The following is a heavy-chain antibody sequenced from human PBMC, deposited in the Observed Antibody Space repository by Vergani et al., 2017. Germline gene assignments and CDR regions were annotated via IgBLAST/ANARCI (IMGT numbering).Heavy chain of an antibody. CDR3: AKDQFYCTNGVCYPGWFDP. CDR1: GGSISSYY. J-gene: IGHJ5*02. D-gene: IGHD2-8*01. Sequence: QVQLQESGPGLVKPSETLSLTCTVSGGSISSYYWSWIRQPPGKGLEWIGYIYYSGSTNYNPSLKSRVTISVDTSKNQLSLKLSSVTAADTAVYYCAKDQFYCTNGVCYPGWFDPWGQGSLVTVSS. V-gene: IGHV4-59*01. CDR2: IYYSGST.